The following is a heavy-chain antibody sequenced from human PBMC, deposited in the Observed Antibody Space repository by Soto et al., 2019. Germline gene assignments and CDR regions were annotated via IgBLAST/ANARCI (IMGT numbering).Heavy chain of an antibody. Sequence: QVQLVQSGAEVKKPGSSVKVSCKASGGTFSSYAISWVRQAPGQGLEWMGGIIPIFGTANYAQKFQGRGTITADESTRTAYMELSSLISEDTAVYYCARDGVGATADAYYYGMDVWGQGTTVTVSS. V-gene: IGHV1-69*12. D-gene: IGHD1-26*01. CDR2: IIPIFGTA. CDR3: ARDGVGATADAYYYGMDV. CDR1: GGTFSSYA. J-gene: IGHJ6*02.